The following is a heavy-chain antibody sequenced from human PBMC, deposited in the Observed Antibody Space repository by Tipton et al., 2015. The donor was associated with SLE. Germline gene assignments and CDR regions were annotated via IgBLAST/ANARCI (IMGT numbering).Heavy chain of an antibody. CDR3: ARRRGSSWYEDYFDY. J-gene: IGHJ4*02. V-gene: IGHV4-59*11. CDR1: GGSINSRY. Sequence: TLSLTCTVSGGSINSRYWSWIRQPPGKGLEWIGYFYGGSTSYNPSLRGRVTISGDTSKNQFSLKLSSVTAADTAVYYCARRRGSSWYEDYFDYWGQGTLVTVSS. D-gene: IGHD6-13*01. CDR2: FYGGST.